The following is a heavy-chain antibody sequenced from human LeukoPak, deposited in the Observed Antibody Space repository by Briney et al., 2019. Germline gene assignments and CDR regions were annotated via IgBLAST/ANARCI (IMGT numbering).Heavy chain of an antibody. J-gene: IGHJ3*02. CDR3: ASSPYYDILTGTHGAFDI. CDR2: ISYDGSNK. Sequence: GGSLRLSCAASGFTFSSYAMHWVCQAPGKGLEWVAVISYDGSNKYYADSVKGRFTNSRDNSKNTLYLQMNSLRAEDTAVYYCASSPYYDILTGTHGAFDIWGQGTMVTVSS. V-gene: IGHV3-30-3*01. CDR1: GFTFSSYA. D-gene: IGHD3-9*01.